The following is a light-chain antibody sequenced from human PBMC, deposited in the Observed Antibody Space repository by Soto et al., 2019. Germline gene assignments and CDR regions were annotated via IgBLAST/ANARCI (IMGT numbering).Light chain of an antibody. J-gene: IGKJ4*01. CDR3: QQYGTSPAVT. Sequence: EIVLTQSPGTLSLSPGERATLSCRVSQSVSSSYLAWYQHKPGQAPRLLIYGASSRATGIPDRFSGSGSGTDFTLTISRLEPEDFAVYYCQQYGTSPAVTFGGGTKVEIK. CDR1: QSVSSSY. CDR2: GAS. V-gene: IGKV3-20*01.